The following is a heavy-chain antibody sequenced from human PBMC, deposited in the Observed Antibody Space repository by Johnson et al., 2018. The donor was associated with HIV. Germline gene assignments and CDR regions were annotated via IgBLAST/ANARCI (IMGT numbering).Heavy chain of an antibody. Sequence: VQLVESGGGLVKPGGSLRISCAASGFSFTNAWMSWVRQGPGKGLEWVGRIKRQIDGGTTDYATPVKGRFTFSRDDSKNTLYLDMKSLKTEDTGVYYCTTDHYFLDALDILGQGTMVTVSS. J-gene: IGHJ3*02. V-gene: IGHV3-15*01. CDR2: IKRQIDGGTT. CDR1: GFSFTNAW. CDR3: TTDHYFLDALDI. D-gene: IGHD2/OR15-2a*01.